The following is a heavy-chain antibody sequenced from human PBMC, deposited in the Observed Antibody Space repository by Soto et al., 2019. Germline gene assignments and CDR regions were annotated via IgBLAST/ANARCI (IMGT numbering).Heavy chain of an antibody. V-gene: IGHV3-30*18. J-gene: IGHJ4*02. Sequence: QVQLVESGGGVVQPGRSLRLSCAASGFTFSSYGMHWVRQAPGKGLEWVAVISYDGSNKYYADSVKGRFTISRDNSKNTLYLQMNSLRAEDTAVYYCAKELRLRGHSYGLDYWGQGTLVTVSS. CDR2: ISYDGSNK. CDR3: AKELRLRGHSYGLDY. D-gene: IGHD5-18*01. CDR1: GFTFSSYG.